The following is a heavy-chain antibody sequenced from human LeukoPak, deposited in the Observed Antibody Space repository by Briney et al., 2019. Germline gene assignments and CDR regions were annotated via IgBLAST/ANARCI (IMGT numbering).Heavy chain of an antibody. J-gene: IGHJ4*02. CDR3: TRHPADY. CDR1: GFTFSTYW. D-gene: IGHD2-2*01. Sequence: GGSLRLSCAASGFTFSTYWMSWVRQAPGKGLEWVGRIRSKANSYATAYAASVKGRFTISRDDSKNTAYLQMNSLKTEDTAVYYCTRHPADYWGQGTLVTVSS. V-gene: IGHV3-73*01. CDR2: IRSKANSYAT.